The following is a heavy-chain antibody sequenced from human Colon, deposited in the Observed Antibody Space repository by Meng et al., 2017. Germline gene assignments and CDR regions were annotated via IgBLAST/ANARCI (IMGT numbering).Heavy chain of an antibody. J-gene: IGHJ4*02. Sequence: GESLKISCAASQFTFGSHWMCWVRQAPGKGLEWVAKINPDGSDIHYLDSVKGRFTISRDNSKNSLYLQMNSLSVEDTAFYYCARDHWYSIDYWGPGTLVTDSS. D-gene: IGHD2-21*02. CDR2: INPDGSDI. CDR1: QFTFGSHW. CDR3: ARDHWYSIDY. V-gene: IGHV3-7*01.